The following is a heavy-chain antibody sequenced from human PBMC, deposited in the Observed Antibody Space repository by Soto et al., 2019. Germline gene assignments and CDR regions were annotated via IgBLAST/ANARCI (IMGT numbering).Heavy chain of an antibody. D-gene: IGHD2-8*02. CDR2: INHSGST. CDR3: ARDNITGLFDY. CDR1: GGSFSCYY. J-gene: IGHJ4*02. Sequence: QVQLQQRGAGLLKPSETLSLTCSDYGGSFSCYYGTWIRQPPGTGVEWIGEINHSGSTNYNPTLKSRVTISVDTSKNQFSLKLTSVTAADTAVYYCARDNITGLFDYWGQGTLVTVSS. V-gene: IGHV4-34*01.